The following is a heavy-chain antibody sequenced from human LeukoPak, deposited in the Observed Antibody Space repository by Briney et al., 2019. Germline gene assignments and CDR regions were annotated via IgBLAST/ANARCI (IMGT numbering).Heavy chain of an antibody. CDR2: ISAYNGNT. Sequence: ASVKVSCKASGYTFTSYGISWVRQAPGQGLEWMGWISAYNGNTNYAQKLQGRVTMTTDTSTSTAYMELRSLRSDDTAVHYCARAYGYSYGHWWFDPWGQGTLVTVSS. V-gene: IGHV1-18*01. CDR3: ARAYGYSYGHWWFDP. CDR1: GYTFTSYG. J-gene: IGHJ5*02. D-gene: IGHD5-18*01.